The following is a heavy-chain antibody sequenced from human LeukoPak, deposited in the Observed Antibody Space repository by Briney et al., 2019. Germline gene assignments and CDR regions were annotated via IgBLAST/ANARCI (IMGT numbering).Heavy chain of an antibody. V-gene: IGHV1-46*01. CDR3: ARDLGSDSNWFDP. D-gene: IGHD1-26*01. J-gene: IGHJ5*02. CDR1: GYTFTIYY. CDR2: INPSGGST. Sequence: ASVKISCKASGYTFTIYYINWVRQAPGQGLEWMGMINPSGGSTSYAQKFQGRVTVTRDTSTSTAYMELSSLTSEDTAVYYCARDLGSDSNWFDPWGEGTLVTVSS.